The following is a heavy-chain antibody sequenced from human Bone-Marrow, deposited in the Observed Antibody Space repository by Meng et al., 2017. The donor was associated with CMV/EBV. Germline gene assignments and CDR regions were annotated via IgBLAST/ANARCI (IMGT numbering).Heavy chain of an antibody. V-gene: IGHV3-23*01. D-gene: IGHD2-2*01. J-gene: IGHJ6*02. CDR2: ISGGGGST. CDR3: AKDQGYCSSTSCYWYYYGMDV. CDR1: GFTFSSYA. Sequence: GGSLKISCAASGFTFSSYAMSWVRQAPGNGLEWVSAISGGGGSTYYADSVKGRFTISRDNSKNTLYLQMNSLRAEDTAVYYCAKDQGYCSSTSCYWYYYGMDVWGQGTTVTVSS.